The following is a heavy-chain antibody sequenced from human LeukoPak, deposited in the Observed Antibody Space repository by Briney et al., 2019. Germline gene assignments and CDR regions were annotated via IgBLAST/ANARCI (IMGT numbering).Heavy chain of an antibody. J-gene: IGHJ6*02. CDR3: ARQMAAAAWYGMDV. Sequence: VESLKISCKGSGYSFTSYWIGWVRQMPGRGLEWMGIIYPGDSDARYSPSFQGQVTISADKSIRIAYLQWSSLKASDTAMYYCARQMAAAAWYGMDVWGQGTTVTVSS. D-gene: IGHD6-13*01. CDR2: IYPGDSDA. CDR1: GYSFTSYW. V-gene: IGHV5-51*01.